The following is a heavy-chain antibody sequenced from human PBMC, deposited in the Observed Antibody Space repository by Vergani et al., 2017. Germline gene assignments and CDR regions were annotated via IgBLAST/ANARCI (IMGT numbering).Heavy chain of an antibody. CDR3: ATLPVRTCEPTNWFDP. V-gene: IGHV1-69*01. CDR1: GGTFSSYA. CDR2: IIPIFGTA. Sequence: QVQLVQSGAEVKKPGSSVKVSCKASGGTFSSYAISWVRQAPGQGLEWMGGIIPIFGTANYAQKFQGRVTITADDSTSTAYMELSSLRSEDTAVDYCATLPVRTCEPTNWFDPWGQGTLVTVSS. D-gene: IGHD1-1*01. J-gene: IGHJ5*02.